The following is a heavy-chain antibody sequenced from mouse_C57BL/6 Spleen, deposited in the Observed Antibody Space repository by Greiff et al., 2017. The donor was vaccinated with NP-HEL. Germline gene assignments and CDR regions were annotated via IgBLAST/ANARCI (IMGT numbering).Heavy chain of an antibody. Sequence: QVQLQQSGAELVRPGTSVKLSCKASGYTFTSYWMHWVKQRPGQGLEWIGVIDPSDSYTNYNQKFKGKATLTVDTSSSTAYMQLSSLTSEDSAVYYCARRNYWYFDVWGTGTTVTVSS. CDR3: ARRNYWYFDV. CDR1: GYTFTSYW. CDR2: IDPSDSYT. V-gene: IGHV1-59*01. J-gene: IGHJ1*03.